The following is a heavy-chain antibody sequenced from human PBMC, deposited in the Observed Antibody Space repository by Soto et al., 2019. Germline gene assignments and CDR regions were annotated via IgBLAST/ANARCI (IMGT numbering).Heavy chain of an antibody. CDR1: GFTFSDYY. CDR2: ISSSGTAI. D-gene: IGHD2-2*01. Sequence: PGGSLRLSCAASGFTFSDYYMNWLRQSPGKGLEWVSYISSSGTAIYYADSVRGRFTVSRDNAKNSLFLQMNSLRAEDTAVYYCARAPSGSGGSTSLYDYWGQGTLVTVSS. V-gene: IGHV3-11*01. J-gene: IGHJ4*02. CDR3: ARAPSGSGGSTSLYDY.